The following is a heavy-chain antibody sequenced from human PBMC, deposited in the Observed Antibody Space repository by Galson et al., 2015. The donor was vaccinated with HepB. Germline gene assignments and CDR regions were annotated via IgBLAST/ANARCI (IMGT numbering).Heavy chain of an antibody. CDR3: ARDVVSRDCGADCSDFDH. CDR1: GFSLSDYY. V-gene: IGHV3-11*01. CDR2: ISGTGNSI. D-gene: IGHD2-21*01. Sequence: LRLSCAASGFSLSDYYLYWVRQAPGKVLEWVAYISGTGNSIEYADSVKGRFTISRDNAKNSLYLQMTSLRVEDTAIYYCARDVVSRDCGADCSDFDHWGQGTLVTVSS. J-gene: IGHJ4*02.